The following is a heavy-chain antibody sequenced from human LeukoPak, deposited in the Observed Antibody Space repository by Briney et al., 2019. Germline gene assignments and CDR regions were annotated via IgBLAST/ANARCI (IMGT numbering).Heavy chain of an antibody. CDR1: GGSFSGYH. CDR3: ARPLVVGTNHAFEI. Sequence: PSETLSLTCAVYGGSFSGYHWSWIRQPPGKGLEWIGEINHSGSTNYNPSLKSRVTLSVDTSKKQFSLKLTSVTAADTAVYYCARPLVVGTNHAFEIWGQGTMVTVSS. CDR2: INHSGST. V-gene: IGHV4-34*01. J-gene: IGHJ3*02. D-gene: IGHD3-22*01.